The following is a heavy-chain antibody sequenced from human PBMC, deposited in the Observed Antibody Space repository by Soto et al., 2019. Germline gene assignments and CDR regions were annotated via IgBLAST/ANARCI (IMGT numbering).Heavy chain of an antibody. V-gene: IGHV3-23*01. J-gene: IGHJ6*02. CDR2: ISGSGGST. D-gene: IGHD5-18*01. CDR3: AKRFRSYGYSGMDV. CDR1: GFTFSSYA. Sequence: EVQLLESGGGLVQPGGSLRLSCAASGFTFSSYAMSWVRQAPGKGLELVSAISGSGGSTYYADSVNGRFTISRDNSKNTLYLQMNSLRAEDTAVYYCAKRFRSYGYSGMDVWGQGTTVTVSS.